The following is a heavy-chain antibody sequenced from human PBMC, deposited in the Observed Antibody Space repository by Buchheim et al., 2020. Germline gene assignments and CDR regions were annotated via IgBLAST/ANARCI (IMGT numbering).Heavy chain of an antibody. V-gene: IGHV3-33*01. CDR1: GFTFSSYG. CDR2: IWNDGSKK. D-gene: IGHD3-3*01. Sequence: QVQLVESGGGVVQPGRSLRLSCAASGFTFSSYGMHWVRQAPGKGLEWVAVIWNDGSKKYYADSVKGGFTISRDNSKNTLNLQVNSLRAEDTAVYYCVRDQKKYDFWSDYYVEASDDWGQGTL. CDR3: VRDQKKYDFWSDYYVEASDD. J-gene: IGHJ4*02.